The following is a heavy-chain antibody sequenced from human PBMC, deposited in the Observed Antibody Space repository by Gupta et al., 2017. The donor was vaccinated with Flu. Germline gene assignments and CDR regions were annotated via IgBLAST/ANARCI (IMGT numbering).Heavy chain of an antibody. J-gene: IGHJ4*02. D-gene: IGHD6-25*01. V-gene: IGHV4-59*08. CDR2: IYYSGST. CDR3: ARHSAMARSRFDY. Sequence: QVQLQESGPGLVKPSETLSLTCTVSGCSISSYYWSWIRQPPGKGLEWIGYIYYSGSTNYNPSLKSRVTISVDTSKNQFSLKLSSVTAADTAVYYCARHSAMARSRFDYWGQGTLVTVSS. CDR1: GCSISSYY.